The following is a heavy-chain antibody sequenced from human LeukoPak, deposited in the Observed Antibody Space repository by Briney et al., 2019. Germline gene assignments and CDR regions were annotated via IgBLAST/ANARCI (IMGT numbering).Heavy chain of an antibody. J-gene: IGHJ4*02. V-gene: IGHV1-69*13. CDR3: ARDPTWEDGYNSF. Sequence: SVKVSCKASGGTFSSYAISWVRQAPGQGLEWMGGIISIFGAANYAQKFQGRVTITADESTSTAYMELSSLRSEDTAVYYCARDPTWEDGYNSFWGQGTLVTVSS. CDR2: IISIFGAA. CDR1: GGTFSSYA. D-gene: IGHD5-24*01.